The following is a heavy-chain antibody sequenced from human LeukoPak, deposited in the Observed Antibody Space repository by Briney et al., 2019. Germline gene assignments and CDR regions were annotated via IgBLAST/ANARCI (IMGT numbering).Heavy chain of an antibody. Sequence: PGGSLRLSCAASGFTFSSYGMHWVRQAPGKGLEWVAFIRYDGSNKYYADSVKGRFTISRDNSKNTLYLQMNSLRAEDTAVYYCARKGQTGTTFYFDYWGQGTLVTVSS. CDR3: ARKGQTGTTFYFDY. J-gene: IGHJ4*02. CDR2: IRYDGSNK. V-gene: IGHV3-30*02. D-gene: IGHD1-7*01. CDR1: GFTFSSYG.